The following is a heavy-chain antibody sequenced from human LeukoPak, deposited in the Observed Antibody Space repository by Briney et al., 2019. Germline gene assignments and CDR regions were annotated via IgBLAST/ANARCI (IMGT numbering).Heavy chain of an antibody. CDR3: AKADYGGNSLDY. Sequence: PGGSLRLSCAASGFTFSSYGMHWVRQAPGKGLEWVAVISYDGSNKYYADSVKGRFTISRDNSKNTLYLQMNSLRAEDTAVYYCAKADYGGNSLDYWGQGTLVTVSS. J-gene: IGHJ4*02. V-gene: IGHV3-30*18. CDR1: GFTFSSYG. CDR2: ISYDGSNK. D-gene: IGHD4-23*01.